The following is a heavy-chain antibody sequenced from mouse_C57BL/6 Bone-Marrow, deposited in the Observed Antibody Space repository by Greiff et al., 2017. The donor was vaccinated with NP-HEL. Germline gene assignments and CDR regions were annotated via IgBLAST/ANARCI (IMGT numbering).Heavy chain of an antibody. CDR3: ARRQYYGSSLGYFDY. J-gene: IGHJ2*01. V-gene: IGHV1-76*01. CDR1: GYTFTDYY. CDR2: IYPGSGNT. Sequence: QVQLQQSGAELVRPGASVKLSCKASGYTFTDYYINWVKQRPGQGLEWIARIYPGSGNTYYNEKFKGKATLTAEKSSSTAYMQLSSLTSEDSAVYFCARRQYYGSSLGYFDYWGQGTTLTVSS. D-gene: IGHD1-1*01.